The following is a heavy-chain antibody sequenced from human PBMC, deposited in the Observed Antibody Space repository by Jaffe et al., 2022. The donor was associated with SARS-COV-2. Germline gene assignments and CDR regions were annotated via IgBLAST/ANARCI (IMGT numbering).Heavy chain of an antibody. Sequence: QLQLQESGPGLVKPSETLSLTCTVSGGSVTSNFYWGWIRQSPGAGLEWIASTFYSGGTFYNPSLKSRVSMSVDTSNNHFSLQLRSVTAADTAVYYCARHWGSGWLPADYWGQGTLVTVSS. CDR1: GGSVTSNFY. V-gene: IGHV4-39*01. J-gene: IGHJ4*02. CDR3: ARHWGSGWLPADY. D-gene: IGHD6-19*01. CDR2: TFYSGGT.